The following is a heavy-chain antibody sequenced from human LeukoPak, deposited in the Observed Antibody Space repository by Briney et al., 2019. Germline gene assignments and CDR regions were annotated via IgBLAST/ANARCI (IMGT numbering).Heavy chain of an antibody. V-gene: IGHV4-59*12. CDR1: GGSISSYY. CDR3: AKAHSNYAVDAFDI. CDR2: IYYSGST. Sequence: PSETLSLTCTVSGGSISSYYWSWIRQPPGKGLEWIGYIYYSGSTNYNPSLKSRVTISVDTSKNQFSLKLSSVTAADTAVYYCAKAHSNYAVDAFDIWGQGTMVTVSS. D-gene: IGHD4-11*01. J-gene: IGHJ3*02.